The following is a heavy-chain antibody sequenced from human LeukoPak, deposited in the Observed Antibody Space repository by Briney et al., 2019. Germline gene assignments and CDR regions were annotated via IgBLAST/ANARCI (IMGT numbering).Heavy chain of an antibody. J-gene: IGHJ4*02. D-gene: IGHD3-3*01. Sequence: GGSLRLSYAASGFTFSSYGMHWVRQAPGKGLEWVAFIRYDGSNKYYADSVKGRFTISRDNSKNTLYLQMNSLRAEDTAVYYCAKDRGRPPYDLWSPVYYFDYWGQGTLVTVSS. V-gene: IGHV3-30*02. CDR3: AKDRGRPPYDLWSPVYYFDY. CDR2: IRYDGSNK. CDR1: GFTFSSYG.